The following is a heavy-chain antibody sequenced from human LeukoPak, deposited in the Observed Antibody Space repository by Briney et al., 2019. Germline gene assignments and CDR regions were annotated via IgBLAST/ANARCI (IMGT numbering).Heavy chain of an antibody. Sequence: ASVKVSCKASGYTFTSYGISWVRQAPGQGLEWMGWISAYNGNTNYAQKLQGRVTMTTDTSTSTAYMELRSLRSDDTAVYYCARGDDYGDYVSAFDIWGQGTMVTVSS. CDR2: ISAYNGNT. CDR3: ARGDDYGDYVSAFDI. V-gene: IGHV1-18*01. D-gene: IGHD4-17*01. J-gene: IGHJ3*02. CDR1: GYTFTSYG.